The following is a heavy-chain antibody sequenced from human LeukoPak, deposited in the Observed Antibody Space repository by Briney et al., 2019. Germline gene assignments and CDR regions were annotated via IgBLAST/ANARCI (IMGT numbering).Heavy chain of an antibody. CDR2: INPNTGGT. Sequence: ASVKVSCKASGYTFTGYYIHWVRQAPGQGLEWMGWINPNTGGTNYAQNFQGRVTMTRGTSISTAYMELSRLKSDDTAVYYCARGPTVTTDYWGQGTLVTVSS. CDR1: GYTFTGYY. V-gene: IGHV1-2*02. J-gene: IGHJ4*02. D-gene: IGHD4-17*01. CDR3: ARGPTVTTDY.